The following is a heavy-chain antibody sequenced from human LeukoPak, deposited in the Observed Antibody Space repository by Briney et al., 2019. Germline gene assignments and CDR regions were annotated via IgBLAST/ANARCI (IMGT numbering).Heavy chain of an antibody. CDR3: ARVGYCSSTRCYRYYYYMDV. Sequence: GGSLRLSCAASGFTFDDYGMSWVRHAPGKGLEWVSGINWSGGSTGYADSVKGRLTISRDNAKNSLYLQMNSLRAEDTALYYCARVGYCSSTRCYRYYYYMDVWGKGTTVTVSS. J-gene: IGHJ6*03. D-gene: IGHD2-2*02. CDR1: GFTFDDYG. CDR2: INWSGGST. V-gene: IGHV3-20*04.